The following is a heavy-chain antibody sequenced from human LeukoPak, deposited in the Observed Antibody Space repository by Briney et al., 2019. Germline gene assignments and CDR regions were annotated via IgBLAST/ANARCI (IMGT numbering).Heavy chain of an antibody. J-gene: IGHJ4*02. CDR1: GCSISSGDYS. Sequence: PSQTLSLTCTVSGCSISSGDYSWSWIRQPPGKGVEWIGYLYYSGSTYYNPSLKSRVTISVDTSKNQFSLKLSSVTAADTAVYYCARDGVFYYDSSGYSFFDYWGQGTLVTVSS. V-gene: IGHV4-30-4*08. D-gene: IGHD3-22*01. CDR3: ARDGVFYYDSSGYSFFDY. CDR2: LYYSGST.